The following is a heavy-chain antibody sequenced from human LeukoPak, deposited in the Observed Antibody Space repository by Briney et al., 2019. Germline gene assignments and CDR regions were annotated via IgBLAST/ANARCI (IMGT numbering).Heavy chain of an antibody. CDR1: GFTVSSIY. J-gene: IGHJ6*03. CDR2: IYSGGST. D-gene: IGHD2-8*01. V-gene: IGHV3-66*02. Sequence: GGSLRLSCAASGFTVSSIYMSWVRQAPGKGLEWVSVIYSGGSTYYADSVKGRFTISRDNSKNTLYLQMNSLRAEDTAVYYCARDRRVYYQYYYYYYMDVWGKGTTVTVSS. CDR3: ARDRRVYYQYYYYYYMDV.